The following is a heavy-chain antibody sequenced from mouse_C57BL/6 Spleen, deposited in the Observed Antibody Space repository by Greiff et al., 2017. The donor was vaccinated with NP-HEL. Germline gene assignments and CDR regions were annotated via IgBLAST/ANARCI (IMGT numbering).Heavy chain of an antibody. CDR2: IYPGDGVT. Sequence: VQLQQSGPELVKPGASVKISCKASGYAFSSSWMNWVKQRPGKGLEWIGRIYPGDGVTNYNGEFKGKATLTADKSSSTAYMQLSSLTSEDAAVDYCAKVYYGNYGFAYWGQGTLVTVSA. D-gene: IGHD2-1*01. CDR1: GYAFSSSW. J-gene: IGHJ3*01. V-gene: IGHV1-82*01. CDR3: AKVYYGNYGFAY.